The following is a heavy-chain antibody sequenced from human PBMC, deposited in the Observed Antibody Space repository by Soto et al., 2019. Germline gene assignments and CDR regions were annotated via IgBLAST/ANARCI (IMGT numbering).Heavy chain of an antibody. D-gene: IGHD3-16*01. V-gene: IGHV1-18*01. CDR2: ISPYTGNT. CDR3: VMVDNYVTPTPQDV. CDR1: GYTFTNSG. J-gene: IGHJ6*02. Sequence: ASVKVSCKASGYTFTNSGFSWARQAPGQGLEWMGWISPYTGNTHSATQVQGRLTMTTDTSTSTAYMDLGSLTSDDTAVYYCVMVDNYVTPTPQDVWGQGTTVTVSS.